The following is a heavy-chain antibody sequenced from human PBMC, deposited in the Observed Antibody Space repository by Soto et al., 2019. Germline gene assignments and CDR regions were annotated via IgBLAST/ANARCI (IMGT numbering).Heavy chain of an antibody. J-gene: IGHJ4*02. CDR3: AKEGILWFGEFYYFDY. CDR1: GFTFSSYA. Sequence: GGSLRLSCAASGFTFSSYAMSWVRQAPGKGLEWVSAISGSGGSTYYADSVKGRFTISRDNSKNTLYLQMNSLRAEDTAVYYCAKEGILWFGEFYYFDYWGQGTLVTVSS. CDR2: ISGSGGST. V-gene: IGHV3-23*01. D-gene: IGHD3-10*01.